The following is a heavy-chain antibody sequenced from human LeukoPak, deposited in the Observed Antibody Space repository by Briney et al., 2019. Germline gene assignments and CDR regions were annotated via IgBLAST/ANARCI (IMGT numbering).Heavy chain of an antibody. CDR3: ARVQIGYSYGLFDY. D-gene: IGHD5-18*01. CDR2: VYYTGST. CDR1: GGSTINYY. J-gene: IGHJ4*02. V-gene: IGHV4-59*01. Sequence: ASETLSLTCTVSGGSTINYYWSWIRQPPGKGLEWIGYVYYTGSTNYNPSLKSRVTISVDTSKNQFSLKLSSVTAADAAVYYCARVQIGYSYGLFDYWGQGTLVTVSS.